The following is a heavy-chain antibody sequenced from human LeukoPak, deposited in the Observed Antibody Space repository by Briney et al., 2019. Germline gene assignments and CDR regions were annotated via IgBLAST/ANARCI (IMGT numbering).Heavy chain of an antibody. D-gene: IGHD4-23*01. V-gene: IGHV4-39*01. CDR1: GGSISSSSYY. CDR3: ARQDDYGGVGYYFDY. CDR2: IYYSGST. Sequence: SQTLSLTCTVSGGSISSSSYYWGWIRQPPGKGLEWIGSIYYSGSTYYNPSLKSRVTISVDTSKNQFSLKPSSVTAADTAVYYCARQDDYGGVGYYFDYWGQGTLVTVSS. J-gene: IGHJ4*02.